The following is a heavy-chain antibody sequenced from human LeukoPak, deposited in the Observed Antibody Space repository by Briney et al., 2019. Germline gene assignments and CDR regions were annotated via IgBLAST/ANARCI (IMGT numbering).Heavy chain of an antibody. D-gene: IGHD3-22*01. CDR3: AGTNDSSGYYYFDY. Sequence: SQTLSLTCTVSGGSISSGGYYWSWIRQHPGKGLEWIGYIYYSGSTYYNPSPKSRVTISVDTSKNQFSLKLSSVTAADTAVYYCAGTNDSSGYYYFDYWGQGTLVTVSS. V-gene: IGHV4-31*03. CDR2: IYYSGST. J-gene: IGHJ4*02. CDR1: GGSISSGGYY.